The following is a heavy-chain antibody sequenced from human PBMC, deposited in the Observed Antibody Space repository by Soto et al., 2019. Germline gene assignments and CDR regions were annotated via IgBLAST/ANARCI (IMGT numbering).Heavy chain of an antibody. CDR1: GYSFTSLD. J-gene: IGHJ6*02. D-gene: IGHD5-18*01. V-gene: IGHV1-2*04. CDR2: INPNSGGT. CDR3: ARNLRYASWYYYGLDV. Sequence: ASVKVSCKXSGYSFTSLDINWVRQTAGQGLEWMGWINPNSGGTKYAHKFQGWVAMTWDTSFSTAYMELSRLTSDDTAVYYCARNLRYASWYYYGLDVWGQGTTVTVSS.